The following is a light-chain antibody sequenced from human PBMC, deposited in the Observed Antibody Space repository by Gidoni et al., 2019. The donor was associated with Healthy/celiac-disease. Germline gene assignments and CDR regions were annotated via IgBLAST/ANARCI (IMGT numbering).Light chain of an antibody. J-gene: IGKJ1*01. CDR2: GAS. Sequence: EIVMPQSPATLSASPGERATLSCRASQSVSSNLAWYQQKPGQAPRLLIYGASTRATGSPARFSGSGSGTEFTLTISSLQSEDFAVYYCQQYNNWPPWTFGQGTKVEIK. CDR3: QQYNNWPPWT. CDR1: QSVSSN. V-gene: IGKV3-15*01.